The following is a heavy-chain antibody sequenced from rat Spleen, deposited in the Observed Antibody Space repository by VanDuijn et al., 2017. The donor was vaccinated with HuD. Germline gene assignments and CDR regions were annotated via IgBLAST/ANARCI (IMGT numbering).Heavy chain of an antibody. CDR2: ISYDGSST. D-gene: IGHD4-3*01. V-gene: IGHV5-7*01. CDR1: GFTFSDYN. J-gene: IGHJ3*01. Sequence: EVQLVESGGGLVQPGRSLKLSCAASGFTFSDYNMAWVRQAPKKGLEWVATISYDGSSTYYRDSVKGRFTISRDNAKSTLYLQMDSLRSEDTATYYCTTGGALAYWGQGTLVTVSS. CDR3: TTGGALAY.